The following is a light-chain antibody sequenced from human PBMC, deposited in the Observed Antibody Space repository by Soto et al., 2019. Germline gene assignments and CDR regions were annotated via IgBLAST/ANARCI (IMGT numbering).Light chain of an antibody. CDR2: GAS. V-gene: IGKV3-20*01. CDR3: QQYGSSPQT. J-gene: IGKJ4*01. Sequence: EIVLTQSPGTLSLSPGERATLSCRASQSVSSSYLAWYQQKPGQAPRLLIYGASSRATGIPDRFSGSGSGTDFTLTISRLEHEEFAVYYCQQYGSSPQTFGGGTKVEIK. CDR1: QSVSSSY.